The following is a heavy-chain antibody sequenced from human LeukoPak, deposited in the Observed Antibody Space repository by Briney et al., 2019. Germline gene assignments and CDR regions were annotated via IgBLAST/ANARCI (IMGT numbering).Heavy chain of an antibody. J-gene: IGHJ4*02. CDR2: ISYDGSNK. CDR3: ARDARSGVATSLYY. D-gene: IGHD5-12*01. CDR1: GFTFSSYG. V-gene: IGHV3-30*03. Sequence: GGTLRLSCAASGFTFSSYGMSWVRQAPGKGLEWVAVISYDGSNKYYADSVKGRFTISRDNSKNTLYLQMNSLRAEDTAVYYCARDARSGVATSLYYWGQGTLVTVSS.